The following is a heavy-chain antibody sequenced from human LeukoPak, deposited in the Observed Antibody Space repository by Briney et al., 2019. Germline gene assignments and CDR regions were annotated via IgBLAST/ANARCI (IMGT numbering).Heavy chain of an antibody. CDR2: IYYSGST. Sequence: SETLSLTCTVSGGSISSGDYYWTWIRQPPGKGLEWIGYIYYSGSTYYNPSLKSRVIISVDTSKNQFSLKLSSVTAADTAVYYCARDLGSGYYIDYWGQGTLDTVSS. V-gene: IGHV4-30-4*08. CDR3: ARDLGSGYYIDY. D-gene: IGHD3-22*01. CDR1: GGSISSGDYY. J-gene: IGHJ4*02.